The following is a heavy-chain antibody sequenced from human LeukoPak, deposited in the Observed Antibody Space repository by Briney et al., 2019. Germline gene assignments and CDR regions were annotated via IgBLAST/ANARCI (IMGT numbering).Heavy chain of an antibody. CDR1: GFTFSSYW. V-gene: IGHV3-74*01. CDR2: INSDGSST. Sequence: PGGSLRLSRAASGFTFSSYWMHWVRQAPGKGLVWVSRINSDGSSTSYADSVKGRFTISRDNAKNTLYLQMNSLRAEDTAVYYCAREGYYYYYMDVWGKGTTVTVSS. J-gene: IGHJ6*03. CDR3: AREGYYYYYMDV.